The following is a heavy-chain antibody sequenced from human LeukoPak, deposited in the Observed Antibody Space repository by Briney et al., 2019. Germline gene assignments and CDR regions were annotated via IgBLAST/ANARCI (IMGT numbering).Heavy chain of an antibody. J-gene: IGHJ4*02. D-gene: IGHD5-12*01. CDR3: ARDPTQWLRYGHFDY. CDR2: INNVGSHI. Sequence: GGSLRLSCAASGFTFDDYAMNWVRQAPGKGLEWVASINNVGSHIYYADSVKGRFTISRDNAKNSLYLQMNSLRAEDTAVYYCARDPTQWLRYGHFDYWGQGTLVAVSS. CDR1: GFTFDDYA. V-gene: IGHV3-21*01.